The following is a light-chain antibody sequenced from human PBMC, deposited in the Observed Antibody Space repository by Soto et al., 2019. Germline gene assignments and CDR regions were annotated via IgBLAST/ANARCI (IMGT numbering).Light chain of an antibody. CDR1: QNVSSY. V-gene: IGKV3-11*01. Sequence: EIVLTQSPATLSLSPGERATLSCRASQNVSSYLAWYQQKPGQAPRLLIYDASNRATGIPARFSGSGSGTDFTLTISSLEPEDFATYYCLQYYNFSWTFGQGTKVDIK. J-gene: IGKJ1*01. CDR3: LQYYNFSWT. CDR2: DAS.